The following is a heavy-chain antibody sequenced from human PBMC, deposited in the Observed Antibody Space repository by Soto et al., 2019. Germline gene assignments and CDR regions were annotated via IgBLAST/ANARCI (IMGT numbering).Heavy chain of an antibody. Sequence: SETLSLTCAVSGGSISSGGYSWSWIRQPPGKGLEWIGYIYHSGSTYYNPSLKSRVTISVDTSKNQFSLKLSSVTAADTAVYYCARRQDGYFDYWGQGTLVTVSS. D-gene: IGHD2-15*01. J-gene: IGHJ4*02. CDR2: IYHSGST. CDR1: GGSISSGGYS. CDR3: ARRQDGYFDY. V-gene: IGHV4-30-2*02.